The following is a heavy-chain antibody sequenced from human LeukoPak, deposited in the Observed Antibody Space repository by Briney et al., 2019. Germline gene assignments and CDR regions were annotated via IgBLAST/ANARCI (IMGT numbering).Heavy chain of an antibody. Sequence: SETLSLTCTVSGGSISSYYWSWIRQPAGKGLEWIGRIYTSGSTNYNPSLKSRVTMSVDTSENQFSLKLSSVTAADTAVYYCARDLHYYDSSGYSENDAFDIWGQGAMVTVSS. CDR2: IYTSGST. CDR1: GGSISSYY. V-gene: IGHV4-4*07. D-gene: IGHD3-22*01. J-gene: IGHJ3*02. CDR3: ARDLHYYDSSGYSENDAFDI.